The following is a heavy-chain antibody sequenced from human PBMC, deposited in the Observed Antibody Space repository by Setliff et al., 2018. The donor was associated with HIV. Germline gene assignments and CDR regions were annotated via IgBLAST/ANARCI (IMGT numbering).Heavy chain of an antibody. V-gene: IGHV1-18*01. CDR1: SYRFTNYG. D-gene: IGHD6-19*01. Sequence: ASVKVSCKASSYRFTNYGISWVRQAPGQGLEWMGRISAYNGNTDHAQRLQGRVTMTTDTSTRTAYMELRSLRSDDTAVYYCARAAVAGPWRKLDYWGQGTLVTSPQ. CDR3: ARAAVAGPWRKLDY. J-gene: IGHJ4*02. CDR2: ISAYNGNT.